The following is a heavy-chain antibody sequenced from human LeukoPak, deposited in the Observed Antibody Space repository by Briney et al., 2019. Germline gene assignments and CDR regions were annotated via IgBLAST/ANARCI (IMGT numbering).Heavy chain of an antibody. CDR2: ISGSGGST. J-gene: IGHJ4*02. CDR3: AKDICSSTSCYTFDY. Sequence: PGGSLRLSCAASGFTFSSYAMSWVRQAPGKGLEWVSAISGSGGSTYYADSVKGRFTISRDNSKNTLYLQMNSLRAEDTAVYYCAKDICSSTSCYTFDYWGQGTLVTASS. CDR1: GFTFSSYA. V-gene: IGHV3-23*01. D-gene: IGHD2-2*02.